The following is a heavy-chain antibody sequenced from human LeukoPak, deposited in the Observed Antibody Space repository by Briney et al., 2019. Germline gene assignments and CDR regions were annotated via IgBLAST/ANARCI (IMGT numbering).Heavy chain of an antibody. CDR1: GGSISSSSYY. CDR2: IYYSGST. CDR3: ARAKKFGIVVSTFDY. J-gene: IGHJ4*02. D-gene: IGHD3-22*01. Sequence: SETLSLTCTVSGGSISSSSYYWGWIRQPPGKGLEWIGSIYYSGSTYYNPSLKSRVTISVDTSKNQFSLKLSSVTAADTAVYYCARAKKFGIVVSTFDYWGQGTLVTVSS. V-gene: IGHV4-39*07.